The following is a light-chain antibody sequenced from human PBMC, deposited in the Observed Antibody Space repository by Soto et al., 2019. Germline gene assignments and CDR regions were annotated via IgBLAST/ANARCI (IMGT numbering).Light chain of an antibody. CDR2: GAS. V-gene: IGKV1-5*01. CDR1: QNIATW. CDR3: QKYNTFSAT. Sequence: DIQLTQSPSTLSASVGDRVTITCRASQNIATWLAWYQQTPGKAPKVLIYGASTLQSGVPLRFIGSGSGTEFTLTIRSLQPGDFATYYCQKYNTFSATFGQGTRLEMK. J-gene: IGKJ5*01.